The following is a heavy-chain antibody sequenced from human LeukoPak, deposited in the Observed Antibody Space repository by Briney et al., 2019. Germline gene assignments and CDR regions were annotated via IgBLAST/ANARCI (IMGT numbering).Heavy chain of an antibody. D-gene: IGHD3-10*01. CDR2: INHSGST. J-gene: IGHJ6*03. V-gene: IGHV4-34*01. Sequence: PSETLSLTCTVSGGSISSDDYYWSWIRQPPGKGLEWVGEINHSGSTNYNPSLNSRVTISVDTSKNRFSLKLSSVTAADTAVYYCARSTYSGSGSYYKRYYAYYMDVCGKGTTVTISS. CDR1: GGSISSDDYY. CDR3: ARSTYSGSGSYYKRYYAYYMDV.